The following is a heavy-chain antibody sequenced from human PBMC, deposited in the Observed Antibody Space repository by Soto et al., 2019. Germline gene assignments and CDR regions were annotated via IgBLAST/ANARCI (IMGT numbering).Heavy chain of an antibody. CDR3: ARDGPWYYPD. D-gene: IGHD3-10*01. V-gene: IGHV1-3*01. J-gene: IGHJ4*02. CDR1: GYTFTSYA. CDR2: INAGNGNT. Sequence: VASVKVSCKASGYTFTSYAIHWVRQAPGQRLEWMGWINAGNGNTKYSQKFRGRVTITRDTSASTAYMELSSLRSEDTAVYYCARDGPWYYPDWGQGTLVTVSS.